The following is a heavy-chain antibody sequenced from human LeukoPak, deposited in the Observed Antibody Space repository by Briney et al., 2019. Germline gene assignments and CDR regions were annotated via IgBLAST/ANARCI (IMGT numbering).Heavy chain of an antibody. D-gene: IGHD5-18*01. Sequence: SVKVSCKASGGTFSSYAISWVRQAPGQGLEWMGGIIPIFGTANYAQKLQGRVTMTTDTSTSTAYMELRSLRSDDTAVYYCARGGGYSYGEIDYWGQGTLVTVSS. V-gene: IGHV1-69*05. CDR1: GGTFSSYA. CDR3: ARGGGYSYGEIDY. J-gene: IGHJ4*02. CDR2: IIPIFGTA.